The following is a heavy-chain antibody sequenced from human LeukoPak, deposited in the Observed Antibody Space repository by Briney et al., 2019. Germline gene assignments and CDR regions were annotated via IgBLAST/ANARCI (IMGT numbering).Heavy chain of an antibody. D-gene: IGHD2-2*01. Sequence: GESLKISCKGSGYSFTSYWIGWVRQMPGKGLEGMGIIYPGDSYTRYSPSFQGQVTISADKSISTAYLQWSSLKASDTAMYYCARLYPGLKYCSSTSCYGAEYFQHWGQGTLVTVSS. CDR2: IYPGDSYT. V-gene: IGHV5-51*01. CDR1: GYSFTSYW. CDR3: ARLYPGLKYCSSTSCYGAEYFQH. J-gene: IGHJ1*01.